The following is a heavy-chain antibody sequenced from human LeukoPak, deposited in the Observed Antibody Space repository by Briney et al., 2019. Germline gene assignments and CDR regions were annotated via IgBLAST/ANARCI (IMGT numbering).Heavy chain of an antibody. CDR1: GFTFSSHW. CDR2: INSVGSRT. V-gene: IGHV3-74*01. CDR3: AREYYDILTGYSLPSDY. D-gene: IGHD3-9*01. Sequence: GGSLRLSCAASGFTFSSHWMHWVRQAPGKGLVWVSRINSVGSRTDYADSVKGRFTTSRDNARNTLYLQMNSLRAEDTAVYYCAREYYDILTGYSLPSDYWGQGTLVTVSS. J-gene: IGHJ4*02.